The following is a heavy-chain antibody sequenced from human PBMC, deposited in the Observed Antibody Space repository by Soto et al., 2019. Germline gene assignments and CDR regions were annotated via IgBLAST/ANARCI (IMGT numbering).Heavy chain of an antibody. Sequence: EVQLVESGGGLVQPGGSLRLSCAASGLIFSDYHMDWVRQAPGKGLEWVGRIRRKANSYTTEYAASVKGRFTISRDDSKDSLYLHMNSLKAEDTAEYYCAMLGGWSGGSNDMDVWGQGTTVTVSS. V-gene: IGHV3-72*01. CDR3: AMLGGWSGGSNDMDV. J-gene: IGHJ6*02. CDR1: GLIFSDYH. D-gene: IGHD6-19*01. CDR2: IRRKANSYTT.